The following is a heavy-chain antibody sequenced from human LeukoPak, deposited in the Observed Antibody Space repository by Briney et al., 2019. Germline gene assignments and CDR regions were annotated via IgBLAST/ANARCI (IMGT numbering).Heavy chain of an antibody. Sequence: PSETLSLTCTVSGGPISSGDYYWSWIRQPPGKGLEWIGYIYYSGSTYYNPSLKSRVTISVDTSKNQFSLKLSSVTAADTAVYYCARDHRRELRRWFDPWGQGTLVTVSS. CDR2: IYYSGST. CDR1: GGPISSGDYY. CDR3: ARDHRRELRRWFDP. V-gene: IGHV4-30-4*08. J-gene: IGHJ5*02. D-gene: IGHD1-26*01.